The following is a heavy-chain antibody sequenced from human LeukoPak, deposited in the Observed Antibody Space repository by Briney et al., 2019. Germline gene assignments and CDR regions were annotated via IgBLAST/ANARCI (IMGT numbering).Heavy chain of an antibody. D-gene: IGHD5-18*01. CDR1: GFTFRSSA. CDR2: ISGSGGST. Sequence: GGSLRLSCAASGFTFRSSAMSWVRQAPGKGLEWVSGISGSGGSTFNADSVKGRFTIFRDNSKNTLYLQMNSLRAEDTAVYYCAKDVDTSMVSLFDDWGQGTLVTVSS. J-gene: IGHJ4*02. V-gene: IGHV3-23*01. CDR3: AKDVDTSMVSLFDD.